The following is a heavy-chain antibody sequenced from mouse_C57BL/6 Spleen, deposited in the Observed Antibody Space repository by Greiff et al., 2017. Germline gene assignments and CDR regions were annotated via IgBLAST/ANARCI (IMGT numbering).Heavy chain of an antibody. CDR1: GYTFTSYW. V-gene: IGHV1-64*01. CDR3: ASRTGIWYFDV. J-gene: IGHJ1*03. CDR2: IHPNSGST. D-gene: IGHD4-1*01. Sequence: QVQLQQPGAELVKPGASVKLSCKASGYTFTSYWMHWVKQRPGQGLEWIGMIHPNSGSTNYNEKFKSKATLTVDKSSSTAYMQRSRLTSEDSAVYYCASRTGIWYFDVWGTGTTVTVSS.